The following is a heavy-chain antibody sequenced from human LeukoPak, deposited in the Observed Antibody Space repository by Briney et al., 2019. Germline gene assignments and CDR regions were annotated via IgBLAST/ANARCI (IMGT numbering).Heavy chain of an antibody. CDR3: AREGEGYKRGDWYFDL. D-gene: IGHD5-24*01. V-gene: IGHV1-2*06. CDR1: GYTFTGYY. Sequence: ASVKVSCKASGYTFTGYYMHWVRQAPGQGLEWMGRINPNSGGTNYAQKFQGRVTMTRDTSISTAYMELSRLRSDDAAVFYCAREGEGYKRGDWYFDLWGRGTLVTVSS. CDR2: INPNSGGT. J-gene: IGHJ2*01.